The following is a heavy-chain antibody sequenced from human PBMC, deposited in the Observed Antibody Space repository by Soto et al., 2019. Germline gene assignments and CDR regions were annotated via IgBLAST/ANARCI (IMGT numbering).Heavy chain of an antibody. V-gene: IGHV1-18*01. D-gene: IGHD1-1*01. CDR2: ISAHNGNT. CDR1: GYTFTSYG. Sequence: QVHLVQSGAEVKKPGASVKVSCKASGYTFTSYGITWVRQAPGQGLEWMGWISAHNGNTDYAQKLQGRVIMTRDSSTSTAYMELRSLLSDDTAVYYCARGRYGDHWGQGALLTVSS. CDR3: ARGRYGDH. J-gene: IGHJ4*02.